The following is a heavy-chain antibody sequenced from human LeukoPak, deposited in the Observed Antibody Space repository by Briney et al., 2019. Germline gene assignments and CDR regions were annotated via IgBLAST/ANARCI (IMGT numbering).Heavy chain of an antibody. D-gene: IGHD6-13*01. CDR2: IRSKPYGGTT. V-gene: IGHV3-49*03. CDR3: TRDVSSSWYEGADY. Sequence: GGSLRLSCTASGFAFGDHAMGWFRQAPGQGLEWVGFIRSKPYGGTTEYAASVKGRFTISRDDSKSIAYLQMNSLKTEDTAVYYCTRDVSSSWYEGADYWGQEPWSPSPQ. CDR1: GFAFGDHA. J-gene: IGHJ4*01.